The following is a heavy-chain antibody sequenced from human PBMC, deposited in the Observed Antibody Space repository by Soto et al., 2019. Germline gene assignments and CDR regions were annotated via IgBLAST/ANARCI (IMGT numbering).Heavy chain of an antibody. D-gene: IGHD3-9*01. CDR2: VNPNSGDT. CDR1: GYTFSSYD. J-gene: IGHJ4*02. Sequence: QVQLVQSGAEVKKPGASVKISCKASGYTFSSYDINWVRQAAGQGLEWMGWVNPNSGDTDYAQKFQGRVTMTTDTSIRTAYMELSSLRSEDSAVYYCARKGFLVWFLDFWGQGTLVTVSS. V-gene: IGHV1-8*01. CDR3: ARKGFLVWFLDF.